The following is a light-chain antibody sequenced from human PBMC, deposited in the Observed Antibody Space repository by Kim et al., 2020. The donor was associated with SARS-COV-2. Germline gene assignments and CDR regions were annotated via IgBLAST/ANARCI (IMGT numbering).Light chain of an antibody. CDR1: QDISNY. CDR2: AAS. CDR3: QKCDSAPWT. Sequence: GDRVTITCRASQDISNYLAWFQLKPGKAPKLLIYAASALQPGVPSRFSGSGSGTDFTLIVTSLQPEDVATYYCQKCDSAPWTFG. V-gene: IGKV1-27*01. J-gene: IGKJ1*01.